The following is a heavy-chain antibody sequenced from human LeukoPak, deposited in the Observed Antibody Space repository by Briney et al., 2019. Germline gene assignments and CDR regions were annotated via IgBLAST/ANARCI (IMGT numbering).Heavy chain of an antibody. CDR1: GGSFSGYY. CDR3: ARQVIRSFDI. V-gene: IGHV4-34*01. CDR2: INHSGST. D-gene: IGHD3-22*01. J-gene: IGHJ3*02. Sequence: SETLSLTCAVYGGSFSGYYWSWIRQPPGKGLEWIGEINHSGSTNYNPSLKSRVTISVDTSKSQFSLKLSSVTAADTAVYYCARQVIRSFDIWGQGTMVTVSS.